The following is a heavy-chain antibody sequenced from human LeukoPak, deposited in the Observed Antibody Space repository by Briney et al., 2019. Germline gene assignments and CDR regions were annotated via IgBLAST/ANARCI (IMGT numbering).Heavy chain of an antibody. D-gene: IGHD1-14*01. CDR3: PRHGPGYYYYGMDV. CDR1: GGSISSYY. J-gene: IGHJ6*02. V-gene: IGHV4-59*08. CDR2: IYYSGST. Sequence: SETLSLTCTVSGGSISSYYRSWIRQPPGKGLEWIGYIYYSGSTNYNPSLKSRVTISVDTSKNRFSLKLSSVTAADTAVYYCPRHGPGYYYYGMDVWGQGTTVTVSS.